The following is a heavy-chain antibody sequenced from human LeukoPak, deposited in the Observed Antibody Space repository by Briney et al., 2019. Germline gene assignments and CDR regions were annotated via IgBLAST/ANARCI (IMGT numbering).Heavy chain of an antibody. V-gene: IGHV3-20*04. CDR2: INWNGGST. CDR1: GFTFDDYG. D-gene: IGHD3-10*01. Sequence: GGSLRLSCAASGFTFDDYGMSWVRQAPGKGLEWVSGINWNGGSTGYADSVKGRFTISRDNAKNSLYLQMNSLRAEDTALYYCARGLGGSGSYPNAFDIWRQGTMVTVSS. CDR3: ARGLGGSGSYPNAFDI. J-gene: IGHJ3*02.